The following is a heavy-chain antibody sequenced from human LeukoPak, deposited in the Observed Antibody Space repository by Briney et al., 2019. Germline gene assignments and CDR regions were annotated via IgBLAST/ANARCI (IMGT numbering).Heavy chain of an antibody. CDR3: AHGSMYQLDY. CDR1: GFSFSSHG. V-gene: IGHV3-23*01. Sequence: PGGSLRLSCAASGFSFSSHGMSWVRQAPGKRLEWVSGIIGGAGGTYYADSVKGRFTISRDNAKNTLYLQMNSLRAEDTAVYYCAHGSMYQLDYWGQGTLVTVSS. J-gene: IGHJ4*02. D-gene: IGHD2-2*01. CDR2: IIGGAGGT.